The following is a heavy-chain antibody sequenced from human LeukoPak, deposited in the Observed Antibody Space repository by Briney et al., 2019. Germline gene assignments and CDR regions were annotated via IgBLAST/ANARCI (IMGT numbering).Heavy chain of an antibody. CDR3: AKDLYYIDGDY. Sequence: ESLKISCVASGFTFNNYAMTWVRQAPGKGLEWVSLISSNGRTTHYAGSVKGRFTISRDNSKNTVYLQINSLRADDTAVYYCAKDLYYIDGDYWGQGTLVTVSS. V-gene: IGHV3-23*01. J-gene: IGHJ4*02. CDR1: GFTFNNYA. D-gene: IGHD3-10*01. CDR2: ISSNGRTT.